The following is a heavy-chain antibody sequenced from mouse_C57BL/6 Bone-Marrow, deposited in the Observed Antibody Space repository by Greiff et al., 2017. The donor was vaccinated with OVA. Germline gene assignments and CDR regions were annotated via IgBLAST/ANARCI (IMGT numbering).Heavy chain of an antibody. J-gene: IGHJ3*01. D-gene: IGHD2-5*01. V-gene: IGHV1-15*01. CDR2: IDPETGGT. CDR1: GYTFTDYE. Sequence: VKLLESGAELVRPGASVTLSCKASGYTFTDYEMHWVKQTPVHGLEWIGAIDPETGGTAYNQKFKGKAILTADKSSSTAYMELRSLTSEDSAVYYCTRDYYSNGAWFAYWGQGTLVTVSA. CDR3: TRDYYSNGAWFAY.